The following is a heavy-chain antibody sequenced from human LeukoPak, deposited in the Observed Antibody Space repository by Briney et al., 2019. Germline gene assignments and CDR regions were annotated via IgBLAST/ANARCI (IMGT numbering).Heavy chain of an antibody. Sequence: GASVKVSCKASGYTFTGYYVHWVRQAPGQGLEWMGWTNPNSGGTNYAQKFQGRVTMTRDTSISTAYMELSRLRSDDTAVYYCASSRPGIGWFDPWGQGTLVTVSS. CDR3: ASSRPGIGWFDP. J-gene: IGHJ5*02. V-gene: IGHV1-2*02. D-gene: IGHD6-13*01. CDR1: GYTFTGYY. CDR2: TNPNSGGT.